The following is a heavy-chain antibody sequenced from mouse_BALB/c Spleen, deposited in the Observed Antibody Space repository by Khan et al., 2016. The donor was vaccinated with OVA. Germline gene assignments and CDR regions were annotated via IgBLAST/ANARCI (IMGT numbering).Heavy chain of an antibody. Sequence: VQLPPSGAALVQPGASVKLSCTASGFNIKDTYMHWVKQRPEQGLEWIGRIDPANGNTKYDPKFQGKATITADTSSNTAYLQLSSLTSEDTAVYYCARNYRYDVPLDYWGQGTTLTVSS. CDR2: IDPANGNT. CDR3: ARNYRYDVPLDY. D-gene: IGHD2-14*01. CDR1: GFNIKDTY. V-gene: IGHV14-3*02. J-gene: IGHJ2*01.